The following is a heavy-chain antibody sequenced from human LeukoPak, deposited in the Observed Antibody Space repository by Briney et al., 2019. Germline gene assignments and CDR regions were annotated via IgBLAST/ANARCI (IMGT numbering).Heavy chain of an antibody. V-gene: IGHV3-48*01. D-gene: IGHD5-18*01. CDR1: GFTFNTYS. CDR3: ARGGTAMALDN. J-gene: IGHJ4*02. Sequence: GGSLRLSCAASGFTFNTYSMNWVRQAPGKGLEWVSYISSSSSTIYYADSVKGRFTISRDNAKNSLYLQMNSLRAEDTAVYYCARGGTAMALDNWGQGTLVTVSS. CDR2: ISSSSSTI.